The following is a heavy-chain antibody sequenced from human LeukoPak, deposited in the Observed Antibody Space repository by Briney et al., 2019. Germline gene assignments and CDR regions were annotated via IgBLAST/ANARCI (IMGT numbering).Heavy chain of an antibody. V-gene: IGHV3-7*03. CDR3: AKKGKSLPVDY. D-gene: IGHD2-21*02. CDR1: GFTFSSYW. Sequence: GGSLRLSCAASGFTFSSYWMGWVRQAPGKGLEWVANIKQDGSDKNYVDSVKGRFTISRDNAKNSLFLQMSSLRVEDTAVYYCAKKGKSLPVDYWGQGTLVTVSS. J-gene: IGHJ4*02. CDR2: IKQDGSDK.